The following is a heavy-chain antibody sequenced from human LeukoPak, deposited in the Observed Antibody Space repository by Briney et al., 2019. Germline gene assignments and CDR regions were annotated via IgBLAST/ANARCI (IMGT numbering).Heavy chain of an antibody. Sequence: PGGSLRLSCAASGFTFSSYGMHWVRQAPGKGLEWVTVISYDGSNKYYADSVKGRFTISRDNSKNTLYLQMNSLRAEDTAVYYCARDSVQTTVTRGLPYHSYYYYMDVWGKGTTVTVSS. J-gene: IGHJ6*03. D-gene: IGHD4-11*01. V-gene: IGHV3-30*03. CDR2: ISYDGSNK. CDR1: GFTFSSYG. CDR3: ARDSVQTTVTRGLPYHSYYYYMDV.